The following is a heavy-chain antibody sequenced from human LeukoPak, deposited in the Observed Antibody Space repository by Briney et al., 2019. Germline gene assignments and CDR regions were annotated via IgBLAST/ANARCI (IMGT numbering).Heavy chain of an antibody. Sequence: GGSLRLSCAASGFTVSSNYMSWVRQAPGKGLEWVSVIYSGGSTYYADSVKGRFTISRDNSKNTLYLQMNSLRAEDTAVYYCARDLGQLAGMGVWGQGTTVTVSS. V-gene: IGHV3-66*01. J-gene: IGHJ6*02. CDR3: ARDLGQLAGMGV. CDR1: GFTVSSNY. D-gene: IGHD6-6*01. CDR2: IYSGGST.